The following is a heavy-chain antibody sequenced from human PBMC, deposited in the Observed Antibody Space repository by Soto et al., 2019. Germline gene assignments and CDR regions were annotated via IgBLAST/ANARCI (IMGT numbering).Heavy chain of an antibody. CDR1: GFTFSSYS. J-gene: IGHJ4*02. D-gene: IGHD5-12*01. V-gene: IGHV3-21*01. CDR2: ISSSSSYI. CDR3: AHIPRDGYNYVEPFFDY. Sequence: NPGGSLRLSCAASGFTFSSYSMNWVRQAPGKGLEWVSSISSSSSYIYYADPVKGRFTISSDNAKHSLYLQINSLRAEDTAVYSCAHIPRDGYNYVEPFFDYWGQGTLVTVSS.